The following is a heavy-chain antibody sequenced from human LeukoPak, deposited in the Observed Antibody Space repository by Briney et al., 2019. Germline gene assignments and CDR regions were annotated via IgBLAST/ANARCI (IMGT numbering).Heavy chain of an antibody. D-gene: IGHD6-6*01. J-gene: IGHJ4*02. CDR2: VSSNGAKT. CDR1: GFTFSSYA. V-gene: IGHV3-23*01. Sequence: GGSLRLSCAASGFTFSSYAITWVRQAPGKGLEWVSAVSSNGAKTYYADSVKGRFTISRDNYKNMVFLQMNSLRAEDTAVYYCASLSLGHYWGQGTLVTVSS. CDR3: ASLSLGHY.